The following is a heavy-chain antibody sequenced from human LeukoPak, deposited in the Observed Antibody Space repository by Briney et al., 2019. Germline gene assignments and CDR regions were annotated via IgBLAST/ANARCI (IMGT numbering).Heavy chain of an antibody. D-gene: IGHD6-13*01. CDR2: ISYDGSNR. CDR1: GFTFSTYA. Sequence: GGSLRLSCAASGFTFSTYALHWVRQAPGKGLEWVTIISYDGSNRFYADSVKGRFTISRDNSKNTLYLQMNNLRTEDTAVYYCARAFSSTWHGGYYWGQGTLVTVSS. V-gene: IGHV3-30-3*02. J-gene: IGHJ4*02. CDR3: ARAFSSTWHGGYY.